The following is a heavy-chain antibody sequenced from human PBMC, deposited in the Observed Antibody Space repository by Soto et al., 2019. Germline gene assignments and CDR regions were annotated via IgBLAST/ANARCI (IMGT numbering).Heavy chain of an antibody. D-gene: IGHD2-2*01. Sequence: QITLKESVPTLVKPTQTLTLTCTFSGFSLSTSGVGVCWIRQPPGKALEWLALIYWDDAKRYSPSLKSRLTIIKDTSKNQVVIAMTNMDPMDTATYYCAHPYCISTSCRVGGYWGQGTLVTVSS. V-gene: IGHV2-5*02. J-gene: IGHJ4*02. CDR1: GFSLSTSGVG. CDR3: AHPYCISTSCRVGGY. CDR2: IYWDDAK.